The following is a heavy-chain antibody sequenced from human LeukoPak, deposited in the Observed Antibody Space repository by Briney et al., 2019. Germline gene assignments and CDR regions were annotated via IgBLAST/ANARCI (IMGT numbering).Heavy chain of an antibody. CDR2: ISSSSSYI. CDR3: ARTKRVTPFDY. V-gene: IGHV3-21*01. Sequence: GGSLRLSCAASGFTFSSYEMNWVRQAPGKGLEWVSSISSSSSYIYYADSVKGRFTISRDNAKNSLYLQMNSLRAEDTAVYYCARTKRVTPFDYWGQGTLVTVSS. CDR1: GFTFSSYE. J-gene: IGHJ4*02. D-gene: IGHD4-11*01.